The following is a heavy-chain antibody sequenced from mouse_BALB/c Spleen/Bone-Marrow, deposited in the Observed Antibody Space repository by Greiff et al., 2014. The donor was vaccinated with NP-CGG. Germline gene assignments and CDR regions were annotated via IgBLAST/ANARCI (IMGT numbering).Heavy chain of an antibody. V-gene: IGHV1-9*01. J-gene: IGHJ4*01. CDR3: ATVCSPMDY. CDR1: GYTFSSYW. D-gene: IGHD1-1*01. CDR2: IFPGSGST. Sequence: VQLQQSGAELMKPGASVKISCKATGYTFSSYWIEWVKQRPGHGLEWIGEIFPGSGSTNYNEKFKGKATFTADTSSNTAYMQLSSLTSEDSAVYYYATVCSPMDYWGQGTSVTVSS.